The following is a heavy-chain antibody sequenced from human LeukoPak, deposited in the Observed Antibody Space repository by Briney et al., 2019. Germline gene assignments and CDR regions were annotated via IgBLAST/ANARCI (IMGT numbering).Heavy chain of an antibody. J-gene: IGHJ4*02. CDR3: ARGPQTGQLWKPFDY. V-gene: IGHV4-34*01. Sequence: PSETLSLTCAVYGGSFSDYYWSWIRQPPGKGLESIGEINHSGSTNYNPSLKSRVTISVDTSKNQFSLKLSSVTAADTAVYYCARGPQTGQLWKPFDYWGQGTLDTVSS. CDR2: INHSGST. CDR1: GGSFSDYY. D-gene: IGHD5-18*01.